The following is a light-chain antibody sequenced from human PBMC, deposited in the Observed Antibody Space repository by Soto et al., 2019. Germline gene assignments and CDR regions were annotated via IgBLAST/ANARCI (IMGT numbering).Light chain of an antibody. Sequence: QSVLTQPPXVSGAPGQRVTISCTGSSSNIGAGYDVHWYQQLPGTAPKLLIYGNSNRPSGVPDRFSGSKSGTSXXXAITGLQAEDEADYYCQSYDSSLSGSVFXG. J-gene: IGLJ2*01. CDR2: GNS. V-gene: IGLV1-40*01. CDR1: SSNIGAGYD. CDR3: QSYDSSLSGSV.